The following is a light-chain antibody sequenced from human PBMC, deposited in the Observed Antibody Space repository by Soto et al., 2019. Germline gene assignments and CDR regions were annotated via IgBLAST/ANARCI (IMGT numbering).Light chain of an antibody. CDR1: SSDVGGYNY. CDR2: EVN. J-gene: IGLJ1*01. V-gene: IGLV2-14*01. CDR3: SSYTSSSTYV. Sequence: QSALAQPASVSLSPGQSITISCTGTSSDVGGYNYVSWYQQHPGKAPKLMIYEVNDRPSGVSNRFSGSKSGNTASLTISGLQAEDEADYYCSSYTSSSTYVFGTGTKVTVL.